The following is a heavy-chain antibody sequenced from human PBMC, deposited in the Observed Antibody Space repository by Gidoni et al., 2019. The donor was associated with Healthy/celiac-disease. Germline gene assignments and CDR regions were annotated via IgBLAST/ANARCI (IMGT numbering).Heavy chain of an antibody. CDR2: ISYDGSNK. CDR1: GFTFSSYA. CDR3: ARDYRPLDYGSGSPWGY. D-gene: IGHD3-10*01. V-gene: IGHV3-30-3*01. J-gene: IGHJ4*02. Sequence: QVQLVESGGGVVQPGRSLRLSCAASGFTFSSYAMHWVRQAPGKGLEWVAVISYDGSNKYYADSVKGRFTISRDNSKNTLYLQMNSLRAEDTAVYYCARDYRPLDYGSGSPWGYWGQGTLVTVSS.